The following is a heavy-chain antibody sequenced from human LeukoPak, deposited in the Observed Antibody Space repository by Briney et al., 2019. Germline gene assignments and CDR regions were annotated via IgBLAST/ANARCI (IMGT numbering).Heavy chain of an antibody. CDR1: GFTVSTNY. J-gene: IGHJ5*02. CDR3: ARDPRSKGRYSSGWYSAPP. V-gene: IGHV3-66*01. CDR2: VYSGGTT. D-gene: IGHD6-19*01. Sequence: GGSLRLSCAASGFTVSTNYMSWVRQAPGKGLEWVSLVYSGGTTYHADSVKGRFTISRDDSKNTVYLQMNSLRAEDTAVYYCARDPRSKGRYSSGWYSAPPWGQGTLVTVSS.